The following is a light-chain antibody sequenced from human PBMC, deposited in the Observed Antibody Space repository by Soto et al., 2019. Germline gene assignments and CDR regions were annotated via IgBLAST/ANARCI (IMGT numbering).Light chain of an antibody. CDR1: QSVDTY. V-gene: IGKV3D-11*01. Sequence: LTQSPAILSLSPGERATLSCTATQSVDTYIAWYHQRPGQPPRLLIHDTSPWTSGVPARFSGRGPGTDFTLTMTSVEPEDFALYCWQKRRNWVSFGPGTRL. J-gene: IGKJ3*01. CDR2: DTS. CDR3: QKRRNWVS.